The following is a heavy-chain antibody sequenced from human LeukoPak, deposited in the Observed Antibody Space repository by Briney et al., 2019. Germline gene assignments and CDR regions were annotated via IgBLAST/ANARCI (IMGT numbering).Heavy chain of an antibody. CDR1: GGSISSSSYY. CDR2: IYYSGST. J-gene: IGHJ4*02. V-gene: IGHV4-39*01. Sequence: SETLSLTCTVSGGSISSSSYYWGWIRQPPGKGLEWIGSIYYSGSTYYNPPLKSRVTISVDTSKNQFSLKLSSVTAADTAVYYCARRRRYDYVWGSHDYWGQGTLVTVSS. CDR3: ARRRRYDYVWGSHDY. D-gene: IGHD3-16*01.